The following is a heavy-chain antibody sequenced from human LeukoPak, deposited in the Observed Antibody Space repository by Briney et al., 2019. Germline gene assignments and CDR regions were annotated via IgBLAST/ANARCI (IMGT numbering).Heavy chain of an antibody. Sequence: GGPLRLSCAVYGFTFSNSWMTWLRQAPGKGLEWVATTKPDGSQKYYVDSVKGRFFISRDNVKDSLYLQMDSLRADDTAVYYCARDRGYTSFDFWGQGTLVAVSS. V-gene: IGHV3-7*01. CDR2: TKPDGSQK. J-gene: IGHJ4*02. CDR3: ARDRGYTSFDF. CDR1: GFTFSNSW. D-gene: IGHD5-18*01.